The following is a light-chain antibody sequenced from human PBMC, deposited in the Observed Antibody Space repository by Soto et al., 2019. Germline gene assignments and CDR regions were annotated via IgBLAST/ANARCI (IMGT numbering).Light chain of an antibody. CDR3: VQRSTWPWT. V-gene: IGKV3-11*01. CDR2: DTF. CDR1: LSVSSY. J-gene: IGKJ1*01. Sequence: EIVLTQSPDTLSLSPGERATLSCRASLSVSSYLAWYQQKPGQALRLLIYDTFKRATGIPARFSGSGSGTDFTLTISSLEPEDFAVYYCVQRSTWPWTVGQGSKVEI.